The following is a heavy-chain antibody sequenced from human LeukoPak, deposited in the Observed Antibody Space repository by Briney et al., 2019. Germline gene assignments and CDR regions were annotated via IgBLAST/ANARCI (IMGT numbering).Heavy chain of an antibody. CDR2: IYYSGST. J-gene: IGHJ4*02. D-gene: IGHD3-9*01. V-gene: IGHV4-39*01. CDR1: GFTFSDHY. Sequence: GSLRLSCAASGFTFSDHYMDWVRQPPGKGLEWIGSIYYSGSTYYNPSLKSRVTISVDTSKNQFSLKLSSVTAADTAVYYCARLLRYFDWPGYYFDYWGQGTLVTVSP. CDR3: ARLLRYFDWPGYYFDY.